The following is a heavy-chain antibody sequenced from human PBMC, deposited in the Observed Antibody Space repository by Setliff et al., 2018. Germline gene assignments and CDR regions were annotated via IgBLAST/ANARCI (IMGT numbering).Heavy chain of an antibody. CDR2: IIPIFGTT. CDR3: ARERYFDY. Sequence: SVKVSCKASGGTFKNYGISWVRQAPGQGLEWMGGIIPIFGTTNYAQKFQGRATIITDESTSTAYLELNTLRSDDTAVYYCARERYFDYWGQGTLVTVSS. J-gene: IGHJ4*02. CDR1: GGTFKNYG. V-gene: IGHV1-69*05.